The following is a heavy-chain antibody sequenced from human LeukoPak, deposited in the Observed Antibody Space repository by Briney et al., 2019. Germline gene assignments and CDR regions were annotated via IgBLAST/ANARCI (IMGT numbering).Heavy chain of an antibody. CDR2: IYTSGST. V-gene: IGHV4-61*02. CDR1: GGSISSGSYY. D-gene: IGHD3-10*01. Sequence: SQTLSLTCTVSGGSISSGSYYWSWIRQPAGKGLEWIGRIYTSGSTNYNPSLKSRVTISVDTSKNQFSLKLSSVTAADTAVYYCVREGPGGSRWGFDPWGQGTLVTVSS. CDR3: VREGPGGSRWGFDP. J-gene: IGHJ5*02.